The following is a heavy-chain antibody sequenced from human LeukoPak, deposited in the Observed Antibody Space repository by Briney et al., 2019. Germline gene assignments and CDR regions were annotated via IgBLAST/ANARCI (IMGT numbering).Heavy chain of an antibody. CDR3: AKDNRRHYTSGPNPDSLH. Sequence: GGSLRLSCAASGVTLSSFAMSWARQAPGKGLEWVSGISSSGSGDNTYYADSVKGRFTISRDNAKNSLYLQMNSLRVEDTAFYYCAKDNRRHYTSGPNPDSLHWGQGALVTVSS. CDR1: GVTLSSFA. V-gene: IGHV3-23*01. CDR2: ISSSGSGDNT. D-gene: IGHD6-19*01. J-gene: IGHJ4*02.